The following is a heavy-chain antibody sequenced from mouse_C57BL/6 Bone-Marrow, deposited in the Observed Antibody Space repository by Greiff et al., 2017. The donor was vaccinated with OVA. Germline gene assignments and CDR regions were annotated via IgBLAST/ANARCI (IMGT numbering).Heavy chain of an antibody. J-gene: IGHJ2*01. CDR2: IDPENGDT. Sequence: VQLKQSGAELVRPGASVKLSCTASGFNIKDDYMHWVKQRPEQGLEWIGWIDPENGDTEYASKFQGKATITADTSSNTAYLQLSSLTSEDTAVYYCTTEGHDYWGQGTTLTVSS. D-gene: IGHD3-3*01. CDR3: TTEGHDY. CDR1: GFNIKDDY. V-gene: IGHV14-4*01.